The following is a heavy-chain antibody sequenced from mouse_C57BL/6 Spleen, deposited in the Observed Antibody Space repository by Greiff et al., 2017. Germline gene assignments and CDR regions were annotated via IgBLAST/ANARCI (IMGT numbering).Heavy chain of an antibody. V-gene: IGHV1-39*01. J-gene: IGHJ4*01. CDR1: GYSFTDYN. CDR3: ARERDSSGYYYAMDY. D-gene: IGHD3-2*02. CDR2: INPNYGTT. Sequence: EVKLVESGPELVKPGASVKISCKASGYSFTDYNMNWVKQSNGKSLEWIGVINPNYGTTSYNQKFKGKATLTVDQSSSTAYMQLNSLTSEDSAVYYCARERDSSGYYYAMDYWGQGTSVTVSS.